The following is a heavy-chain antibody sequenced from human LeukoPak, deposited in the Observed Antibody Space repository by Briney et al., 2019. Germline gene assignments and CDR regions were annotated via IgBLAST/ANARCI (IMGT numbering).Heavy chain of an antibody. V-gene: IGHV4-34*01. CDR3: AKLMKEGYYYYYGMDV. Sequence: PSETLSLTCAVYGGSFSGYYWSWIRQPPGKGLEWIGEINHSGSTNYNPSLKSRVTISVDTSKNQFSLKLSSVTAADTAVYYCAKLMKEGYYYYYGMDVWGQGTTVTVPS. CDR2: INHSGST. CDR1: GGSFSGYY. J-gene: IGHJ6*02.